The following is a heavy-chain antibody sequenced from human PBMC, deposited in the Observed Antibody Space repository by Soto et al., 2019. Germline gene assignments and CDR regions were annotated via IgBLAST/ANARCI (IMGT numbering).Heavy chain of an antibody. CDR3: ARDKGYYYDSSGYYPGWFDP. CDR1: GGSISSGGYS. J-gene: IGHJ5*02. Sequence: PSETLSLTCAVSGGSISSGGYSWSWIRQPPGKGLEWIGYIYHSGSTYYNPSLKSRVTISVDRSKNQFSLKLSSVTAADTAVYYCARDKGYYYDSSGYYPGWFDPWGQGTLVTVSS. D-gene: IGHD3-22*01. V-gene: IGHV4-30-2*01. CDR2: IYHSGST.